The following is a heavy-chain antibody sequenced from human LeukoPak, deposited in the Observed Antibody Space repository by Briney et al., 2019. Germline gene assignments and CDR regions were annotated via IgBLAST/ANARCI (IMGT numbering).Heavy chain of an antibody. CDR3: ARHSHTYYYGMDV. V-gene: IGHV4-59*08. CDR2: IYYSGST. Sequence: SETLSLTCTVSGGSISSYYWSWIRQPPGKGLEWIGCIYYSGSTNYNPSLKSRVTISVDTSKNQFSLKLSSVTAADTAVYYCARHSHTYYYGMDVWDQGTTVTVSS. CDR1: GGSISSYY. J-gene: IGHJ6*02.